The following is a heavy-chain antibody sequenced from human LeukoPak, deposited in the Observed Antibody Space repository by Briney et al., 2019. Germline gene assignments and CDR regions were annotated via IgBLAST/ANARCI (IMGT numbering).Heavy chain of an antibody. CDR1: GGSISSYY. J-gene: IGHJ4*02. CDR3: STLESAYSDY. Sequence: SETLSLTCTVSGGSISSYYWNWIRQPPGKGLEWIGYIYYSGSTNYNPSLKSRITMSVDTSKNQFSLKLSSVTAADTAVYYCSTLESAYSDYWGPGTQVTVSS. V-gene: IGHV4-59*12. CDR2: IYYSGST. D-gene: IGHD3-3*01.